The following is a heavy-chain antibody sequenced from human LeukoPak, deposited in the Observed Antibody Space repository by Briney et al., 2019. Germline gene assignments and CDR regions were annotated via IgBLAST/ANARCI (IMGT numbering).Heavy chain of an antibody. J-gene: IGHJ4*02. D-gene: IGHD3-22*01. V-gene: IGHV3-21*04. Sequence: PGGSLRLSCVASGFTFSRNSMHWVRQAPGKGLEWVSCISSGSSYIYYADSVKGRFSISRDNSKNTLYLQMNSLRAEDTAVYYCAKASAMIVVVSKHFDYWGQGTLVTVSS. CDR2: ISSGSSYI. CDR1: GFTFSRNS. CDR3: AKASAMIVVVSKHFDY.